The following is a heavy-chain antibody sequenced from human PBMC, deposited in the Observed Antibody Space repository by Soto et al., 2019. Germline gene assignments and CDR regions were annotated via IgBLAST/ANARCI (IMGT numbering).Heavy chain of an antibody. Sequence: SETLSLTCTVSGGSISGYYWSWIRQPPGKGLEWIGYMYNTGSTVYNPSFKSRVTISVDTSKNQFSLKLNSVTAADTAVYYCARGYSSSWYRQGYYYYYGMDVWGQGTTVTVSS. CDR2: MYNTGST. CDR1: GGSISGYY. V-gene: IGHV4-59*01. D-gene: IGHD6-13*01. CDR3: ARGYSSSWYRQGYYYYYGMDV. J-gene: IGHJ6*02.